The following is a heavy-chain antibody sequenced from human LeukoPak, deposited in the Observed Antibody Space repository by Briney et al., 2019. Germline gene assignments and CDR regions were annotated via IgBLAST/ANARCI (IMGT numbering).Heavy chain of an antibody. J-gene: IGHJ5*02. CDR2: INHSGST. CDR1: GGSFSGYY. Sequence: PSETLSLTCAVYGGSFSGYYWTWIRQPPGKGLEWIGEINHSGSTNYNPSLKSRVTTSVDTSKNQFSLKLSSVTAADTAVYYCARGAYYDFWSGYYTHWFDPWGQGTLVTVSS. CDR3: ARGAYYDFWSGYYTHWFDP. D-gene: IGHD3-3*01. V-gene: IGHV4-34*01.